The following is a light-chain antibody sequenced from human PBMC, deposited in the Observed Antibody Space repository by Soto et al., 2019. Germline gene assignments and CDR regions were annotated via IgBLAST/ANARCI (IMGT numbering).Light chain of an antibody. Sequence: DIQMTQSPSTLYSSLGDRVTITCRASQSISSWLAWYQQKPGKAPELLIYKASSLEGGVPSRFSGSGSGTEFTLPISSMKPDDSATYYCQQYNNYWTFCQGTKVDIK. CDR2: KAS. J-gene: IGKJ1*01. CDR3: QQYNNYWT. CDR1: QSISSW. V-gene: IGKV1-5*03.